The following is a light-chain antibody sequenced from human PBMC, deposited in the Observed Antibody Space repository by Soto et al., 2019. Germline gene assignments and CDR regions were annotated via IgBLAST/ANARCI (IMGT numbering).Light chain of an antibody. CDR1: QSIGRW. CDR2: KPS. CDR3: QQYNSNSEIS. V-gene: IGKV1-5*03. Sequence: DIQMTQSPSTLSASVGDRVTITCRASQSIGRWLAWYQQKTGKAPKLLIYKPSTLESGVPSRFSGSGSGTDFSLTISSLQPDDFAAYYCQQYNSNSEISFGPGTKVDIK. J-gene: IGKJ3*01.